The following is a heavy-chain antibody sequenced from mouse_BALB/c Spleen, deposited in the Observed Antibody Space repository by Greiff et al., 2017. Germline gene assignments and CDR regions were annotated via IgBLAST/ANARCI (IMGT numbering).Heavy chain of an antibody. J-gene: IGHJ4*01. V-gene: IGHV14-4*02. Sequence: VQLQQSGAELVRSGASVKLSCTASGFNIKDYYMHWVKQRPEQGLEWIGCIDPENGDTEYAPKFQGKATMTADTSSNTAYLQLSSLTSEDTAVYYCNKGYYYAMDYWGQGTSVTVSS. CDR1: GFNIKDYY. CDR3: NKGYYYAMDY. CDR2: IDPENGDT.